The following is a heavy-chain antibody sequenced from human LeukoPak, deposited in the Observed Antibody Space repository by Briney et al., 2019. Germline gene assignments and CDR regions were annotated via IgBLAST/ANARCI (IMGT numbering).Heavy chain of an antibody. J-gene: IGHJ4*02. Sequence: PGRSLRLSCAASGFTFSSYGMHWVRQAPGKGLEWVAVISSNGNNKYYGDSVKGRFTISRDNSKNTLYLQLNSLRAEDTAVYYCAKDLDTAMSNYFDYWGQGTLVTVSS. CDR1: GFTFSSYG. V-gene: IGHV3-30*18. D-gene: IGHD5-18*01. CDR3: AKDLDTAMSNYFDY. CDR2: ISSNGNNK.